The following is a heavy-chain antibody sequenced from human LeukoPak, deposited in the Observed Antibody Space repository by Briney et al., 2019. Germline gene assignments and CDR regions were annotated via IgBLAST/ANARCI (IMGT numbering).Heavy chain of an antibody. J-gene: IGHJ4*02. CDR2: VSAGSTTTI. CDR1: GFTFSSFA. CDR3: ARRGYTSAWDF. V-gene: IGHV3-48*02. Sequence: PGGSPRLSCAASGFTFSSFAMNWVRQAPGKGLEWLSYVSAGSTTTIYYADSVKGRFTISRDNAKNSLYLQMHSLRDEDTAVYYCARRGYTSAWDFWGQGTLVTVSS. D-gene: IGHD3-16*02.